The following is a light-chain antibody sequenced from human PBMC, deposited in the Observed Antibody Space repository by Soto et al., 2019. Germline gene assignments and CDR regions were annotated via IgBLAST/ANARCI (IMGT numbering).Light chain of an antibody. CDR2: DAS. CDR3: QQYGRSPIT. J-gene: IGKJ5*01. V-gene: IGKV3-20*01. CDR1: QSVSSSY. Sequence: EIVLTQSPGTLSLSPGERATLSCRASQSVSSSYLAWYQQKPGQAPRLLIYDASSRATGIPDRFSGSGSGTEFTLTISRLEPEDFVVYNCQQYGRSPITFGQGTRLEIK.